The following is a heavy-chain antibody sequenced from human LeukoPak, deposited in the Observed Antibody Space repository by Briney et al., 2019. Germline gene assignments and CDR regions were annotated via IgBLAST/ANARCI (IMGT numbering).Heavy chain of an antibody. CDR1: GFTVSSNY. Sequence: SGGSLRLSCAASGFTVSSNYMSWVRQAPGKGLEWVSAISGSGGSTYYADSVKGRFTISRDNSKNTLYLQMNSLRAEDTAVYYCAKNGIYYPVYYFDYWGQGTLVTVSS. V-gene: IGHV3-23*01. D-gene: IGHD3-10*01. CDR2: ISGSGGST. J-gene: IGHJ4*02. CDR3: AKNGIYYPVYYFDY.